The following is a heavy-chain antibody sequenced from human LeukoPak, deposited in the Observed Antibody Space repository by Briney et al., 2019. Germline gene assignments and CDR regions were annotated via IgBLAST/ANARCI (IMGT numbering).Heavy chain of an antibody. V-gene: IGHV3-21*01. CDR3: ARRWSFDY. D-gene: IGHD4-23*01. CDR1: GFTFSSYS. Sequence: GGSLRLSCAASGFTFSSYSMNWVRQAPGKGLEWVSSISSSSSYIYYADSVKGRFTISRDNSKNTLYLQMNSLRAGDTSVYYCARRWSFDYWGQGTLVTVSS. J-gene: IGHJ4*02. CDR2: ISSSSSYI.